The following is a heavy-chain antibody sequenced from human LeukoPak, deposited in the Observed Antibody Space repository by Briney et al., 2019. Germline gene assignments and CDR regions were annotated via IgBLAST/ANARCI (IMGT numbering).Heavy chain of an antibody. CDR1: GFTFDKYW. V-gene: IGHV3-7*03. D-gene: IGHD1-1*01. CDR3: AKDTPTGDTTY. J-gene: IGHJ4*02. Sequence: PGGSLRLSCAASGFTFDKYWMSWVRQAPGKGLEWVANIKQDGSEKYYVDSVKGRFTISRDNAENSLFLQMNSLRAEDTAVYYCAKDTPTGDTTYWGQGTLVTVSS. CDR2: IKQDGSEK.